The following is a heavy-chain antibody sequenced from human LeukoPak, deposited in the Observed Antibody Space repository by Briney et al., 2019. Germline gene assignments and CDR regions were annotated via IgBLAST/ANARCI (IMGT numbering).Heavy chain of an antibody. D-gene: IGHD3-10*01. CDR1: GFTFSSYW. CDR2: IKQDGSEK. J-gene: IGHJ4*02. CDR3: AKVPSFLVRGVYLFDY. V-gene: IGHV3-7*01. Sequence: PGGSLRLSCAASGFTFSSYWMSWVRQAPGKGLEWVANIKQDGSEKYYVDSVKGRFTISRDNAKNSLYLQMNIMRAEATAVFYWAKVPSFLVRGVYLFDYWGQGTLVTVSS.